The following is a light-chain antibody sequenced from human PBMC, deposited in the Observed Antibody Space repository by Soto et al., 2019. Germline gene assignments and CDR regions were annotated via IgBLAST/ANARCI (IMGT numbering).Light chain of an antibody. CDR3: QTWGTGIQV. V-gene: IGLV4-69*01. CDR1: SGHSSYA. CDR2: LNSDGSH. Sequence: QPVLTQSPSASASLGASVRLTCTLSSGHSSYAIAWHQQQPEKGPRYLMKLNSDGSHNKGDGIPDRFSGSSSGAESYLTISSHQSEDEADYYCQTWGTGIQVFGTGTKLTVL. J-gene: IGLJ1*01.